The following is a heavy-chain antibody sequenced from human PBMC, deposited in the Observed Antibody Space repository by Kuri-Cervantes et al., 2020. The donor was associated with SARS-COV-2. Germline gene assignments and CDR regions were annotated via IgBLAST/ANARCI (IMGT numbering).Heavy chain of an antibody. CDR2: IYSDGRT. CDR1: GFTVSSNY. Sequence: ETLSLTCAASGFTVSSNYMTWVRQAPGKGLEWVSVIYSDGRTYYADSVKGRFTISRDNSENTLYLQMNGLRAEDTAMYYCARATGVDLDHWGQGTLVTVSS. CDR3: ARATGVDLDH. D-gene: IGHD7-27*01. J-gene: IGHJ4*02. V-gene: IGHV3-53*01.